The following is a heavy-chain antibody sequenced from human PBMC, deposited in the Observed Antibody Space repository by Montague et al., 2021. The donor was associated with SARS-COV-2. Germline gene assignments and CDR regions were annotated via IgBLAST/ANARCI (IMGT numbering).Heavy chain of an antibody. Sequence: SLRLSCAASGFIFSGYGMYWVRQAPGKGLEWVAVIWYDGSNKYYVDSVKGRFTISRDNSNLYLQMNSLRVEDTAVYYCASNRRSYSGYDSEADYWGQGSLVTVSS. V-gene: IGHV3-33*07. CDR3: ASNRRSYSGYDSEADY. J-gene: IGHJ4*02. D-gene: IGHD5-12*01. CDR2: IWYDGSNK. CDR1: GFIFSGYG.